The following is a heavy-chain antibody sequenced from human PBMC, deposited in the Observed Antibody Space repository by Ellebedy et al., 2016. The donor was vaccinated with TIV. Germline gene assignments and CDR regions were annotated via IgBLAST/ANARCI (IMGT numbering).Heavy chain of an antibody. CDR2: VHTSGTP. J-gene: IGHJ4*02. CDR1: GGSISNYY. D-gene: IGHD3-10*02. Sequence: SETLSLTXTVSGGSISNYYWKWIRQPAGEGLDCVGRVHTSGTPNYKPSLKSRVTMSIDKSKNQFSLKLNPVTAADTAIYYCARLCSSFSCSGAFDFWGQGILVTVSS. CDR3: ARLCSSFSCSGAFDF. V-gene: IGHV4-4*07.